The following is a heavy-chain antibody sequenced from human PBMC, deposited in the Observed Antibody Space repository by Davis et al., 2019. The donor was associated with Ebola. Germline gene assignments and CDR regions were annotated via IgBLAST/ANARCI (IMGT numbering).Heavy chain of an antibody. D-gene: IGHD5-12*01. V-gene: IGHV1-18*01. J-gene: IGHJ4*02. CDR3: ARVGYNGYDYDY. CDR2: ISAYNGNT. CDR1: GYTFTSYG. Sequence: ASVKVSCKASGYTFTSYGISWVRQAPGQGLEWMGWISAYNGNTFYSQKFQGRVTMTTDTSTSTAYMELRSLSSDDTAVYYCARVGYNGYDYDYWGQGTLVTVSS.